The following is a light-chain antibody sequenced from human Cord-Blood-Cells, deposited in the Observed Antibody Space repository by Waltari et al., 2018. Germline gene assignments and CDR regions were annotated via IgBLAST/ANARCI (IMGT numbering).Light chain of an antibody. Sequence: SYELTQPPSVSVSSGQTASITCSGEKLADKYACWYQQKPGQSPVLVIYQDSKRPSGIPERFSGSNSGNTATLTISGTQAMDEADYYCQAWDSSTVVFGGGTKLTVL. CDR2: QDS. J-gene: IGLJ2*01. V-gene: IGLV3-1*01. CDR3: QAWDSSTVV. CDR1: KLADKY.